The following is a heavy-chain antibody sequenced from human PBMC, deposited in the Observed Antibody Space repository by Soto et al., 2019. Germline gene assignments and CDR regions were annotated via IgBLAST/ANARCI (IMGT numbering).Heavy chain of an antibody. V-gene: IGHV3-53*01. D-gene: IGHD4-17*01. Sequence: PGGSLRLSCAASGFTVSSNYMSWVRQAPGKGLEWVSVIYSGGSTYYADSVKGRFTISRDNSKNTLYLQMNSLRAEDTAVYYCARGADYGDYVWLMDVWGQGTTVTVSS. CDR2: IYSGGST. J-gene: IGHJ6*02. CDR3: ARGADYGDYVWLMDV. CDR1: GFTVSSNY.